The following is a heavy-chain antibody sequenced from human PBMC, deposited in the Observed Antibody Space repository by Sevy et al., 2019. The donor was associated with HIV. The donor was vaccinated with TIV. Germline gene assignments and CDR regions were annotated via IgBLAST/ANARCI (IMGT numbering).Heavy chain of an antibody. CDR2: ISAHNGNT. D-gene: IGHD3-3*01. Sequence: ASVKVSCKASGYTFTNYGISWVRQAPGQGLEWMGWISAHNGNTNYAQKLQGRVTMTTDTSTSTASMELRSLRSDDTAVYYFARDLSHTGRFGAFDIWGQGTMVTVSS. V-gene: IGHV1-18*01. CDR1: GYTFTNYG. CDR3: ARDLSHTGRFGAFDI. J-gene: IGHJ3*02.